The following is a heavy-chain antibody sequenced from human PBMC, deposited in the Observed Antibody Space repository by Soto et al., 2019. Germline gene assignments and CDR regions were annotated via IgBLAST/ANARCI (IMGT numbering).Heavy chain of an antibody. V-gene: IGHV4-39*01. D-gene: IGHD5-12*01. Sequence: SETLSLTCTVSGGSISSSSYYWGWIRQPPGKGLEWIGSIYYSGSTYYNPSLKSRVTISVDTSKNQFSLKLSSVTAADTAVYYCARQVNIVATEDAFDIWGQGTMVTVSS. CDR3: ARQVNIVATEDAFDI. CDR2: IYYSGST. CDR1: GGSISSSSYY. J-gene: IGHJ3*02.